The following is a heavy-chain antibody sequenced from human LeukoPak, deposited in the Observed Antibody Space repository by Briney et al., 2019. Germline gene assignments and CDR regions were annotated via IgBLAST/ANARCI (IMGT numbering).Heavy chain of an antibody. Sequence: PGGSLRLSCAASEFIFSSHTMNWVRQTPGKGLEWVSYISSSGTYIYYADSVKGRFTIPRDDAKSSLYLQMNSLRAEDTAVYYCAREPVGDKSFDYWGQGTLVTVSS. CDR3: AREPVGDKSFDY. CDR2: ISSSGTYI. D-gene: IGHD1-26*01. J-gene: IGHJ4*02. CDR1: EFIFSSHT. V-gene: IGHV3-21*01.